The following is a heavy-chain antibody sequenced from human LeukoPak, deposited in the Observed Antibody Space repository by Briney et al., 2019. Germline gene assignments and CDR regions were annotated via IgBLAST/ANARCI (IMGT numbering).Heavy chain of an antibody. CDR1: GYTLTELS. D-gene: IGHD3-3*01. CDR3: ATVTPYRITVFGVVREWLDP. J-gene: IGHJ5*02. V-gene: IGHV1-24*01. CDR2: FDPEDGET. Sequence: ASVKVSCEVSGYTLTELSMHWVRQAPGKGLEWMGGFDPEDGETIYAQKFQGRVTMTEDTSTDTAYMELSSLRSEDTAVYYCATVTPYRITVFGVVREWLDPWGQGTLVTVSS.